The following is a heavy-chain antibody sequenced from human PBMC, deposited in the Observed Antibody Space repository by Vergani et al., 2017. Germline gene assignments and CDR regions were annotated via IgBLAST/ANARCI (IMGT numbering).Heavy chain of an antibody. Sequence: EMQLVESGGGLVKPGESLRLSCATSGFTFNNAWMSWVRQAPGKGLEWVGRIKSKTDGGTTDYAAPVKGRFTISRDTSKNTLQLQINNLRVEDTAVYYCARGNYYGSGTYVDPWGQGTLVTVSS. CDR1: GFTFNNAW. CDR3: ARGNYYGSGTYVDP. V-gene: IGHV3-15*01. D-gene: IGHD3-10*01. J-gene: IGHJ5*02. CDR2: IKSKTDGGTT.